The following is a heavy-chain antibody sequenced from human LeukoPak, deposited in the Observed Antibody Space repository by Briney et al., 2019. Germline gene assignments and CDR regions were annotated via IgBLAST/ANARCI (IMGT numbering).Heavy chain of an antibody. V-gene: IGHV3-15*01. CDR1: GFIFSGAW. Sequence: EGSVRLSCAASGFIFSGAWLSWVRQAPGKGLEWVGRIKSKNNGGTTDYAAPVNGRFSISRDDSKNTLYLQMHSLKTEDTGVYYCMTLYVDYARWGQGTL. CDR3: MTLYVDYAR. CDR2: IKSKNNGGTT. D-gene: IGHD4-17*01. J-gene: IGHJ4*02.